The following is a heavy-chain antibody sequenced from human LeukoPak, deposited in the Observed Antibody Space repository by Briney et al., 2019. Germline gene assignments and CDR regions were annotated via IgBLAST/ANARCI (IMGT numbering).Heavy chain of an antibody. CDR3: GRVGGSYSPVLI. CDR2: INSGGSET. CDR1: GFMFGTFW. J-gene: IGHJ4*02. Sequence: GGSLRLSCAASGFMFGTFWMHWVRQTPGKGLLWVSRINSGGSETTYADSVKGRFTISRDNAKNTLYLQMNSLRAEDTAVYYCGRVGGSYSPVLIWGQGTLVTVSS. V-gene: IGHV3-74*01. D-gene: IGHD1-26*01.